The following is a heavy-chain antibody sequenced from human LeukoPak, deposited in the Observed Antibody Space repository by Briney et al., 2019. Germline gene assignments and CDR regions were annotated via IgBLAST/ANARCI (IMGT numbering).Heavy chain of an antibody. CDR1: GFTFSNAW. Sequence: GSLRLSCAASGFTFSNAWMSWIRQPPGKGLDWIGYIYYSGSTNYNPSLKSRVTISVDTSKNQFSLKLSSVTAADTAVYYCARGEGHGSYYFDFWGQGTLVTVSS. D-gene: IGHD1-26*01. V-gene: IGHV4-59*01. CDR3: ARGEGHGSYYFDF. J-gene: IGHJ4*02. CDR2: IYYSGST.